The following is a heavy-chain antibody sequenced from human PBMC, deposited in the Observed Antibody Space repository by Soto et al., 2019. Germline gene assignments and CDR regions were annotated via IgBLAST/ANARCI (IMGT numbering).Heavy chain of an antibody. CDR2: NSSSGST. V-gene: IGHV3-23*01. Sequence: EVQLLESGGGLVQPGGSLRLSCAASGFTFSSQTMSWVRQAPGKGLEWVSVNSSSGSTSYTDTVEGRFTISKDSSKNTQYLQLNSLRCEDTAVYYCAKGARDVDSWGQGTLVTVSS. D-gene: IGHD5-12*01. CDR3: AKGARDVDS. J-gene: IGHJ4*02. CDR1: GFTFSSQT.